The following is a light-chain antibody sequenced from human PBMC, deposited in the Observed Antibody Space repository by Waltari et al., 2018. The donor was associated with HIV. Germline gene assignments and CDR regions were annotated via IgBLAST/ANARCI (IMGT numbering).Light chain of an antibody. J-gene: IGLJ2*01. Sequence: SYVLTQPPSVSVATGQTARLSCEGDNIGSKSVHWYQQKPGKAPVLVVYYDTDRPSGIPERFSGSNSGNTATLIISGVEAGDEADYYCHVWDSFSDHRVFGGGTELTVL. CDR1: NIGSKS. V-gene: IGLV3-21*02. CDR3: HVWDSFSDHRV. CDR2: YDT.